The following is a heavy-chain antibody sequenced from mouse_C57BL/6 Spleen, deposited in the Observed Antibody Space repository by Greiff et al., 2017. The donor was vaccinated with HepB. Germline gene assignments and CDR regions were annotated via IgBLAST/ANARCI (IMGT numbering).Heavy chain of an antibody. CDR3: ARRDGNYWYFDV. CDR2: IDPSDSYT. Sequence: QVQLQQPGAELVKPGASVKLSCKASGYTFTSYWMQWVKQRPGQGLEWIGEIDPSDSYTNYNQKFKGKATLTVDTSSSTAYMQLSSLTSEDSAVYYCARRDGNYWYFDVGGTGTTVTVSS. V-gene: IGHV1-50*01. D-gene: IGHD2-1*01. J-gene: IGHJ1*03. CDR1: GYTFTSYW.